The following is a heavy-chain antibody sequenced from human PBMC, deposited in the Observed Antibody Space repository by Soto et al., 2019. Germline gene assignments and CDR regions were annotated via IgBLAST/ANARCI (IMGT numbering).Heavy chain of an antibody. V-gene: IGHV4-59*01. J-gene: IGHJ6*02. Sequence: SETLSLTCTVSGGSISSNYWSWIRQPPGKGLEWIGYIFHSGSTTYNPSLKSRVTMSVDTSKNQFSLNLSSVTAADTAVYYCASSSLYGMDVWGQGTTVTVSS. CDR3: ASSSLYGMDV. CDR1: GGSISSNY. CDR2: IFHSGST.